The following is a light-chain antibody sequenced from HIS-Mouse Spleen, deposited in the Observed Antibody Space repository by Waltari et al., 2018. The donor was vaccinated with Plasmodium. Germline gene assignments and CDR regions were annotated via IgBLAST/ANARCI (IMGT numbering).Light chain of an antibody. V-gene: IGLV3-10*01. CDR3: YSTDSSGNHRV. CDR2: EDS. J-gene: IGLJ3*02. CDR1: ALPKKY. Sequence: SYELTQPPSVSVSPGQTARITCSGDALPKKYAYWYQKKTGQAPVLVIYEDSERPSGIPERFSGSNSGTMATMTISGAQVEDEAGYYCYSTDSSGNHRVFGGGTKLTVL.